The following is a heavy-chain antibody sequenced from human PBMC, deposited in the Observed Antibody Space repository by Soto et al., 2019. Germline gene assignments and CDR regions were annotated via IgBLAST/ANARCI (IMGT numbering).Heavy chain of an antibody. Sequence: QVQLVQSGAEVKKPGSSVKVSCKASGGTFSSYAISWVRQAPGQGLEWMGGIIPIFGTANYAQKFQGRVTITADESTSTAYMELSSLRSEDTAVYYCARVGGSSYGPYYYCYGMDVWGQGTTVTVSS. CDR1: GGTFSSYA. CDR3: ARVGGSSYGPYYYCYGMDV. J-gene: IGHJ6*02. V-gene: IGHV1-69*01. CDR2: IIPIFGTA. D-gene: IGHD5-18*01.